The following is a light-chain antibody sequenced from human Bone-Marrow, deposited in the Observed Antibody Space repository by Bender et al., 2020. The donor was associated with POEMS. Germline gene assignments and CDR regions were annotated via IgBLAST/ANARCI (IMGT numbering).Light chain of an antibody. CDR3: SSYTSSSTFV. V-gene: IGLV2-14*02. CDR2: EVS. CDR1: SSDVGSYNL. Sequence: QSALTQPASVSGSPGQSITISCTGTSSDVGSYNLVSWYQQHPGKAPKLMIYEVSKRPSGVSNRFSGSKSGNTASLTISGLQAEDEADYYCSSYTSSSTFVFGGGTKLTVL. J-gene: IGLJ2*01.